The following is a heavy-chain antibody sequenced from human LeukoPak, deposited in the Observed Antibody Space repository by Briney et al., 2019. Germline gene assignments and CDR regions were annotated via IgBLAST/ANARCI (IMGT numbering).Heavy chain of an antibody. V-gene: IGHV4-39*01. D-gene: IGHD5-12*01. Sequence: PSETLSLTCTVSGGSISSSSYYWGWIRQPPGKGLEWIGSIYYSGSTYYNPSLKSRVTISVDTSKNQFSLKLSSVTAADTAVYYCARPMNSGYAAGFDYWGQGTLVTVSS. CDR2: IYYSGST. CDR3: ARPMNSGYAAGFDY. CDR1: GGSISSSSYY. J-gene: IGHJ4*02.